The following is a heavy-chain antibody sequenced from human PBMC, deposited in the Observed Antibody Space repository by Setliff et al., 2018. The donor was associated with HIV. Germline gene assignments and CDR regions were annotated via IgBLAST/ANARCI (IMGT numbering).Heavy chain of an antibody. D-gene: IGHD5-18*01. CDR3: ARDTWIQLGRDAFDI. CDR2: INPSGGST. Sequence: ASVKVSCKASGYTFTSYYMHWVRQAPGQGLEWMGIINPSGGSTSYAQKFQGRVTMTRDTSTSTVYMELSSLRSEDTAAYYCARDTWIQLGRDAFDIWGQGTMVTVSS. J-gene: IGHJ3*02. V-gene: IGHV1-46*01. CDR1: GYTFTSYY.